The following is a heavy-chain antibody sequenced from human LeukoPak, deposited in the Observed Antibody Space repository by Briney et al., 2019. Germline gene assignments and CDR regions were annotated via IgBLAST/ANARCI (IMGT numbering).Heavy chain of an antibody. Sequence: ASVKVSCKASGGTFSSYAISWVRQAPGQGLEWMGGIIPILGTANYVQKFQGRVTITADESTSIAYMELSSLRSEDTAVYYCATLELRYYYYMDVWGKGTTVTVSS. V-gene: IGHV1-69*13. J-gene: IGHJ6*03. CDR1: GGTFSSYA. D-gene: IGHD1-7*01. CDR2: IIPILGTA. CDR3: ATLELRYYYYMDV.